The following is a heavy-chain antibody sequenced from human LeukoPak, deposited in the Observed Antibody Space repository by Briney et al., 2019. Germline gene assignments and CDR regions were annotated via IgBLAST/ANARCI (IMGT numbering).Heavy chain of an antibody. CDR1: GYTFTSYG. CDR3: ARGRPTTSIAAAGVNWFDP. CDR2: ISAYNGNT. Sequence: GASVKVSCKASGYTFTSYGISWVRQAPGQGLEWMGWISAYNGNTNYAQKLQGRVTMTTDKSTSTAYMELSSLRSEDTAVYYCARGRPTTSIAAAGVNWFDPWGQGTLVTVSS. D-gene: IGHD6-13*01. V-gene: IGHV1-18*01. J-gene: IGHJ5*02.